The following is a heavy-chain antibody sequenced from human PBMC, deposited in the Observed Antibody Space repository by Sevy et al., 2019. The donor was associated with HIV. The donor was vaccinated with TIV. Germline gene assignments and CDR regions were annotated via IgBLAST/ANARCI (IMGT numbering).Heavy chain of an antibody. CDR2: ISYDGSQK. CDR1: GFTFSGYG. J-gene: IGHJ4*02. D-gene: IGHD6-13*01. V-gene: IGHV3-30*18. CDR3: AKDGAAGTLRRWYYFDY. Sequence: GGSLRLSCAASGFTFSGYGMHWVRQAPGKGLEWVALISYDGSQKYYADSVQGRFTISRDNAKNTAYLQMNSLRAEDTALYYCAKDGAAGTLRRWYYFDYWGQGTLVTVSS.